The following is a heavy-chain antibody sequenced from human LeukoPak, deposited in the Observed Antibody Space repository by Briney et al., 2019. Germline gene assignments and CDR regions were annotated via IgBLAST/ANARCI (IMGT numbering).Heavy chain of an antibody. V-gene: IGHV3-21*01. CDR1: GFRFSSYV. CDR2: ISSSSSHI. J-gene: IGHJ6*04. D-gene: IGHD3-22*01. Sequence: GGSLRLSCAASGFRFSSYVMNWVRQAPGKGLEWVSSISSSSSHIYYADSVKGRFSISRDNARNSLYLQMNSLRVEDTAVYYCARDGLNTLIIYDIWGKGTTVTVSP. CDR3: ARDGLNTLIIYDI.